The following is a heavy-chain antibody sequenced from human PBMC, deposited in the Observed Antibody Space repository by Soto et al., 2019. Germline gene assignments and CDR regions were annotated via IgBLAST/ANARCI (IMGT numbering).Heavy chain of an antibody. V-gene: IGHV4-31*01. CDR3: ASNLHAATSEVAFDY. J-gene: IGHJ4*02. CDR2: IHSSGSP. CDR1: GASISSGDYY. Sequence: TLSLTCTVSGASISSGDYYWSWIRQHPGKGLEWIGYIHSSGSPFYNPSLKSQVSISVDTSKKQFSLNLKSVTAADSAVYYCASNLHAATSEVAFDYWGQGTLVTVSS. D-gene: IGHD1-26*01.